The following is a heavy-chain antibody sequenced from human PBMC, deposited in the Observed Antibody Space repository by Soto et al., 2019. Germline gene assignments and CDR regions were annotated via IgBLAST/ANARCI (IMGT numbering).Heavy chain of an antibody. D-gene: IGHD2-2*01. V-gene: IGHV1-69*06. CDR1: GGTFSSYA. J-gene: IGHJ2*01. CDR2: IIPIFGTA. CDR3: ARGWGGYCSSTSCRFLKDGYFDL. Sequence: QVQLVQSGAEVKKPGSSVKVSCKASGGTFSSYAISWVRQAPGQGLEWMGGIIPIFGTANYAQKFQGRVTITADKSTSTADMELSSLRSEDTAVYYCARGWGGYCSSTSCRFLKDGYFDLWGRGTLVTVSS.